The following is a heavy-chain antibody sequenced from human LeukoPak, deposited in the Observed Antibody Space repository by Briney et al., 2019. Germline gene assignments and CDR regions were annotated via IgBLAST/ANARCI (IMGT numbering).Heavy chain of an antibody. CDR2: ISSSSSYI. CDR1: GFTFSSYS. Sequence: GGSLRLSCAASGFTFSSYSVNWVRQAPGKGLEWVSSISSSSSYIYYADSVKGRFTISTDNAKNSLYLQMNSQRAEHTAVYYCARDVAGDYALALDYWGQGTLVTVSS. V-gene: IGHV3-21*01. D-gene: IGHD4-17*01. J-gene: IGHJ4*02. CDR3: ARDVAGDYALALDY.